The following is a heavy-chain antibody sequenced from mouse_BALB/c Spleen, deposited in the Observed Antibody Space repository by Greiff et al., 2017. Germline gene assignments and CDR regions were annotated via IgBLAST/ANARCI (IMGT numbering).Heavy chain of an antibody. V-gene: IGHV14-3*02. Sequence: VQLQQSGAELVKPGASVKLSCTASGFNIKDTYMHWVKQRPEQGLEWIGRIDPANGNTKYDPKFQGKATITADTSSNTAYLQLSSQTSEDTAVYYCAKGVYYGNYVDYWGQGTTLTVSS. CDR3: AKGVYYGNYVDY. CDR2: IDPANGNT. J-gene: IGHJ2*01. D-gene: IGHD2-1*01. CDR1: GFNIKDTY.